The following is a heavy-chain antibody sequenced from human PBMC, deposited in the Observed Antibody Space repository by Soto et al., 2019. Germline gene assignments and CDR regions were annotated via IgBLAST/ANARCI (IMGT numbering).Heavy chain of an antibody. Sequence: EVQLWESGGGLVQPGGSLRLSCTGSGVTFSNYAMNWVRQAPVKGLGWVSSLRGSGGTTYYADSVKGRFSISRDNSKNTLYLLMNSLRAGDTALYYCAKQRADYGSGADTFYFDSWGQGALVTVSS. V-gene: IGHV3-23*01. CDR3: AKQRADYGSGADTFYFDS. D-gene: IGHD3-10*01. CDR1: GVTFSNYA. CDR2: LRGSGGTT. J-gene: IGHJ4*02.